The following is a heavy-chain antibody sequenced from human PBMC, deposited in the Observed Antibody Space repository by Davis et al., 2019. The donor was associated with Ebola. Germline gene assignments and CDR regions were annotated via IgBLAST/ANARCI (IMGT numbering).Heavy chain of an antibody. D-gene: IGHD6-6*01. CDR2: ISASGGVT. Sequence: GGSLRLSCAASGFTFSSHAMTWVRQAPGKGLEWVSGISASGGVTYYGDSVKGRFTVSRDNSKNTLYLQMNSLRAEDTAVYYCAKNLGRYSSSSDYWGQGTLVTVSS. CDR3: AKNLGRYSSSSDY. V-gene: IGHV3-23*01. J-gene: IGHJ4*02. CDR1: GFTFSSHA.